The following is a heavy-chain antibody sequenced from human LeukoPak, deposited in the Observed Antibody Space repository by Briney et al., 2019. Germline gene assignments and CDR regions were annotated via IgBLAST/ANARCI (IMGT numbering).Heavy chain of an antibody. J-gene: IGHJ4*02. D-gene: IGHD3-3*01. V-gene: IGHV3-30*01. CDR3: ARWALGGYDFWSGYSTDYFDY. CDR2: ISYDGSNK. CDR1: GFTFSSYW. Sequence: GGSLRLSCAASGFTFSSYWMSWVRQAPGKGLEWVAVISYDGSNKYYADSVKGRFTISRDNSKNTLYLQMNSLRAEDTAVYYCARWALGGYDFWSGYSTDYFDYWGQGTLVTVSS.